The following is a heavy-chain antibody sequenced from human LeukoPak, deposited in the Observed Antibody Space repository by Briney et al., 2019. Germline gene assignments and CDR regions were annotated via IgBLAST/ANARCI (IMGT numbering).Heavy chain of an antibody. CDR1: GFTFSSYE. CDR2: ISSSGSTI. CDR3: ARDYGGSSPFDY. V-gene: IGHV3-48*03. J-gene: IGHJ4*02. D-gene: IGHD4-23*01. Sequence: HPGGSLRLSCAASGFTFSSYEMNWVRQAPGKGLEWVSYISSSGSTIYYADSVKGRFSISRDNAKKSLYLQMNSLRAEDTAVYYCARDYGGSSPFDYWGQGTLVTVSS.